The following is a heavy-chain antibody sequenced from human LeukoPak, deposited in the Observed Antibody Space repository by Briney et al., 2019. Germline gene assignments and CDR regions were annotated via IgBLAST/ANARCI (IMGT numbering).Heavy chain of an antibody. D-gene: IGHD6-6*01. J-gene: IGHJ4*02. CDR3: ARDVSIAARRATFDY. CDR1: GFTFSRYW. V-gene: IGHV3-74*01. Sequence: GGSLRLSCAASGFTFSRYWMHWVRQAPGKGLVWVSRINSDGSSTSYADSVKGRFTISRDNAKNTLYLQMNSLRAEDTAVYYCARDVSIAARRATFDYWGQGTLVTVSS. CDR2: INSDGSST.